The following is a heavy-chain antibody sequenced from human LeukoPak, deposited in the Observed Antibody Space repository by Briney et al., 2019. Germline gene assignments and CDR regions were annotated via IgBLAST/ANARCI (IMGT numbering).Heavy chain of an antibody. D-gene: IGHD3-3*01. J-gene: IGHJ4*02. Sequence: SVKVSCKASGRTFSSYAISWVRQAPGQGLEWMGRIIPIFGTANYAQKFQGRVTITTDESTSTAYMELSSLRSEDTAVYYCARHPNYDFWSGYFPRWGQGTLVTVSS. CDR1: GRTFSSYA. V-gene: IGHV1-69*05. CDR2: IIPIFGTA. CDR3: ARHPNYDFWSGYFPR.